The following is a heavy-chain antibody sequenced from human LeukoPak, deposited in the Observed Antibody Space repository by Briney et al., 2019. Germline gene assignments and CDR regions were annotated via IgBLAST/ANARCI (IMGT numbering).Heavy chain of an antibody. CDR3: ARAPSTRLDY. J-gene: IGHJ4*02. CDR2: INHSGST. CDR1: GGSFSGYY. V-gene: IGHV4-34*01. D-gene: IGHD2-2*01. Sequence: PSETLSLTCAVYGGSFSGYYWSWIRQPPGKGLEWIGEINHSGSTNHNPSLKSRVTISVDTSKNQFSLKLSSVTAADTAVYYCARAPSTRLDYWGQGTLVTVSS.